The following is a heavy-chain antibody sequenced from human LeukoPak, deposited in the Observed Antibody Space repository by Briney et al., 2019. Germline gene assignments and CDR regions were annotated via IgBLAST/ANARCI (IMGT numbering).Heavy chain of an antibody. CDR3: AKSGGSSGKALGY. D-gene: IGHD3-22*01. J-gene: IGHJ4*02. V-gene: IGHV3-30*18. CDR1: GLIFSGYW. CDR2: ISYDGSNK. Sequence: PGGSLRLSCAASGLIFSGYWMTWVRQAPGKGLEWVAVISYDGSNKYYADSVKGRFTISRDNSKNTLYLQMNSLRAEDTAVYYCAKSGGSSGKALGYWGQGTLVTVSS.